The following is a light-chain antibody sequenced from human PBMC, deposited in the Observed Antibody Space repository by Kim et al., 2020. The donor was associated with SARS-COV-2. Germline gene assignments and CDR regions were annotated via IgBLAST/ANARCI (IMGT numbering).Light chain of an antibody. Sequence: SPGGTAKVTGGGEKIAKKGVHWYQWKPGQAPVVVIHYDSDRPAGVPERFSGSNSGNTATLTISSVDAGDEADYYCQIWHSGSDVFGGGTQLTVL. V-gene: IGLV3-21*04. CDR3: QIWHSGSDV. CDR2: YDS. J-gene: IGLJ2*01. CDR1: KIAKKG.